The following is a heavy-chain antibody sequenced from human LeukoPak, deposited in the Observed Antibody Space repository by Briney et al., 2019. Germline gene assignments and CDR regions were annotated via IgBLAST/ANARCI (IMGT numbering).Heavy chain of an antibody. Sequence: ASVRVSCKTSGYAFTGYYLHWVRQAPGQRPEWMARIDPNSGSTHYAQKFQVRVTVTRDTSTSTVYMELSGLRSDDTAVYYCARVPGPYTTSRFDYWGQGTLVTVSS. D-gene: IGHD2-2*02. CDR1: GYAFTGYY. CDR3: ARVPGPYTTSRFDY. J-gene: IGHJ4*02. V-gene: IGHV1-2*02. CDR2: IDPNSGST.